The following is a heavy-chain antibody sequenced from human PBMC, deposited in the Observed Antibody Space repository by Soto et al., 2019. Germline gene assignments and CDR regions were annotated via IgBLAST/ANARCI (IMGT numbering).Heavy chain of an antibody. CDR3: ATPIAVASYFDY. CDR1: GYTLTELS. CDR2: FDPEDGET. Sequence: ASVKVSCKVSGYTLTELSMHWVRQAPGKGLEWMGGFDPEDGETIYAQKFQGRVTMTEDTSTDTAYMELSSLRSEDTAVYYCATPIAVASYFDYWGQGTLVTVS. V-gene: IGHV1-24*01. J-gene: IGHJ4*02. D-gene: IGHD6-19*01.